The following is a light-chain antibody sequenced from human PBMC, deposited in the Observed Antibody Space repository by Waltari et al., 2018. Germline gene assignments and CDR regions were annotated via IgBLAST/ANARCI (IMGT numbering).Light chain of an antibody. Sequence: EIVLTQSPGTLSLSPGERATLSCRASQSVSSSYLAWYQQKPGQAPRLLLYGASSMATGSPDRFSGSGSGTDFTLTISRLEPEDFAVYYCQQYGSSPSFGQGTKLEIK. CDR1: QSVSSSY. CDR3: QQYGSSPS. CDR2: GAS. J-gene: IGKJ2*01. V-gene: IGKV3-20*01.